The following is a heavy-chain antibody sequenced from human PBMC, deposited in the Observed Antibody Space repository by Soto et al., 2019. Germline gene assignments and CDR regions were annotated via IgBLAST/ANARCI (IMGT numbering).Heavy chain of an antibody. Sequence: EVQLVESGGGLVKPGGSLRLSCAASGFTFSSYSMNWVRQAPGKGLEWVSSISSSSSYIYYADSVKGRFTISRDNAKNSRYLQMNSLRAEDTAVYYCARTDIVVVPAAPLGEDNYYGMDVWGQGTTVTVSS. CDR1: GFTFSSYS. J-gene: IGHJ6*02. D-gene: IGHD2-2*01. CDR3: ARTDIVVVPAAPLGEDNYYGMDV. V-gene: IGHV3-21*01. CDR2: ISSSSSYI.